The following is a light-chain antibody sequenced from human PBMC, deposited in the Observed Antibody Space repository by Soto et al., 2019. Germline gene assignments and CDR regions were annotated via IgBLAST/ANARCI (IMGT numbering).Light chain of an antibody. CDR2: DAS. J-gene: IGKJ1*01. Sequence: IQMTQAPSTLSASFGEGVTITCRASQSIGDYLAWYQDKPGKAPRLLIYDASNLKSGVPSRFSGSGSGTEFTLTIANLQPDDFATYYCQQYDIYRTLGPGTKVDI. CDR3: QQYDIYRT. CDR1: QSIGDY. V-gene: IGKV1-5*01.